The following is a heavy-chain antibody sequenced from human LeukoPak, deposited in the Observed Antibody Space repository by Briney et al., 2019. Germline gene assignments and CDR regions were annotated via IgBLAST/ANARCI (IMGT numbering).Heavy chain of an antibody. CDR1: GGSISSSSYY. V-gene: IGHV4-39*02. Sequence: PSETLSLTXTVSGGSISSSSYYWGRIRQPPGKGLEWIGSIYYSGSTYYNPSLKSRVTISVDTSKNQFSLKLSSVTAADTAVYYCAREFIVVVPAVGSGSYSLFDYWGQGTLVTVSS. CDR2: IYYSGST. J-gene: IGHJ4*02. CDR3: AREFIVVVPAVGSGSYSLFDY. D-gene: IGHD2-2*01.